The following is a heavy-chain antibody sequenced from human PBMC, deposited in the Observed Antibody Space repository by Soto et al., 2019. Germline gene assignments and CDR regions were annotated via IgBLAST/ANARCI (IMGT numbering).Heavy chain of an antibody. D-gene: IGHD6-13*01. CDR2: INPSGSSP. J-gene: IGHJ4*02. V-gene: IGHV1-46*01. CDR3: ALVPSLDY. CDR1: AHIFTSYY. Sequence: ASVKVSCKTSAHIFTSYYMYWVRQAPGQGLEWMGVINPSGSSPSYAQKFQGRVTMTSDTSTNTMYMEIDSLRSDDTAVYYCALVPSLDYWGQGTLVTVS.